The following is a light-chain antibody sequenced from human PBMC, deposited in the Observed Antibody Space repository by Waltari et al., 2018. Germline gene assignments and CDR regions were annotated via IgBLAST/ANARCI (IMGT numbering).Light chain of an antibody. CDR3: SSFTYTTTLV. V-gene: IGLV2-14*01. Sequence: QSALTQPASVSGSLGQSITISCTGTSRDVGGYGQVSWYQQHPGKAPELIIYEVSKRPLGVSDRFSGSKSGNTASLTISGLQADDEADFYCSSFTYTTTLVFGGGTKLTVL. CDR1: SRDVGGYGQ. J-gene: IGLJ3*02. CDR2: EVS.